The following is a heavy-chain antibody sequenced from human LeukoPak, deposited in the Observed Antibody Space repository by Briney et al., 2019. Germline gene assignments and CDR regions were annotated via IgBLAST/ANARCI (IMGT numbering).Heavy chain of an antibody. CDR2: WNPSIGDR. CDR1: GYTFTGYY. D-gene: IGHD3-22*01. CDR3: ARSDYYDSSGYPDY. Sequence: ALGKLSCTPAGYTFTGYYMHWVRESPGQGLEWMRWWNPSIGDRNYAQKFQGRVTMTRDTSISTAYMKASRLRSDDSAVYYCARSDYYDSSGYPDYWGQGTVVTVSS. J-gene: IGHJ4*02. V-gene: IGHV1-2*02.